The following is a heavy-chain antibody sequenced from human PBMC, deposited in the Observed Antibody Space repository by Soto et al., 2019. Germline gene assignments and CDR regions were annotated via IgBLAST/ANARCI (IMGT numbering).Heavy chain of an antibody. D-gene: IGHD5-12*01. J-gene: IGHJ4*02. V-gene: IGHV1-24*01. CDR2: FDPEDGET. CDR1: GYTLTELS. CDR3: ATDSFRGYSGYDFDY. Sequence: ASVKVSCKVSGYTLTELSMHWVRQAPGKGLEWMGGFDPEDGETIYAQKFQGRVTMTEDTSTDTAYMELSSLRAEDTAVYYCATDSFRGYSGYDFDYWGQGTLVTVSS.